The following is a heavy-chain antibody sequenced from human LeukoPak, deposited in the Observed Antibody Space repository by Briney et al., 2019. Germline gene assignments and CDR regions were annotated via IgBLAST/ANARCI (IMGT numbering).Heavy chain of an antibody. CDR2: IFYSGNA. J-gene: IGHJ6*02. CDR1: GGSMSSYY. CDR3: AWGVYLRVNWSALKPYYGMDV. V-gene: IGHV4-59*01. D-gene: IGHD3-3*01. Sequence: PSETLSLTCTVSGGSMSSYYWSWIRQPPGKGLEWIGYIFYSGNANYNPSLKSRVTISVDTSKNQFSLKLSSVTAADTAVYYCAWGVYLRVNWSALKPYYGMDVWGQGTTVTVSS.